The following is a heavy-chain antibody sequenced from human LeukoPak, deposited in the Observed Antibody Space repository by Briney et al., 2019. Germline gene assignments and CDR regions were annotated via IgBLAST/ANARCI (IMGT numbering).Heavy chain of an antibody. CDR3: ARASDSSGYYAPQHYFDY. J-gene: IGHJ4*02. CDR2: INPSGGST. V-gene: IGHV1-46*03. CDR1: GYTFTGYY. Sequence: EASVKVSCKASGYTFTGYYMHWVRQAPGQGLEWMGIINPSGGSTSYAQKFQGRVTMTRDTSTSTVYMELSSLRSEDTAVYYCARASDSSGYYAPQHYFDYWGEGTQVTVSP. D-gene: IGHD3-22*01.